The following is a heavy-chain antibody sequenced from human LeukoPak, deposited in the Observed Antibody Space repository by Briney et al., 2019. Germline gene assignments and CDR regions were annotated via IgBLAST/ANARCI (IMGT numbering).Heavy chain of an antibody. D-gene: IGHD3-22*01. Sequence: GGSLRLSCAASGFTFSSYWMHWVRQAPGKGLVWFSRINSDGSSTSYADSVKGRFTISRDNAKNTLYLQMNSLRAEDTAVYYCAMNQNYYDSSGSHDYWGQGTLVTVSS. CDR1: GFTFSSYW. V-gene: IGHV3-74*01. CDR2: INSDGSST. J-gene: IGHJ4*02. CDR3: AMNQNYYDSSGSHDY.